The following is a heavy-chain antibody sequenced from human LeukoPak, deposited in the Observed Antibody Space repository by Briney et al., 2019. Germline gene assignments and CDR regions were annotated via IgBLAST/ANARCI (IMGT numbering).Heavy chain of an antibody. V-gene: IGHV4-39*07. CDR1: GGSISSSSYY. CDR2: IYYSGST. Sequence: PSETLSLTCAVSGGSISSSSYYWGWIRQPPWKGLEWIGSIYYSGSTYYNPSLKSRVTISVDTSKNQFSLKLSSVTAADTAVYYCARGGGSRIYIRWGQGTLVTVSS. CDR3: ARGGGSRIYIR. D-gene: IGHD3-16*01. J-gene: IGHJ4*02.